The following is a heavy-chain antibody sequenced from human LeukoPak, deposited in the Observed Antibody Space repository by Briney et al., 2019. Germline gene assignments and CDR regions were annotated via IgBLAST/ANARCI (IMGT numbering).Heavy chain of an antibody. J-gene: IGHJ4*02. Sequence: SETLSLTCAVSGYSISSGYYWGWIRQPPGRGLEWIGSMHYSGTTYHNPSLRSRVTISVDTSKNQFSLRLISVTAADTAVYYCARNDRGRPADYWGQGTLVTVSS. CDR2: MHYSGTT. CDR3: ARNDRGRPADY. D-gene: IGHD1-26*01. CDR1: GYSISSGYY. V-gene: IGHV4-38-2*01.